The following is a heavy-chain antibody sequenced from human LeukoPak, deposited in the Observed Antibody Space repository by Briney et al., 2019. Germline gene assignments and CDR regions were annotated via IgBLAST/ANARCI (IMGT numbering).Heavy chain of an antibody. D-gene: IGHD3-3*01. CDR2: ISSGSSTI. V-gene: IGHV3-48*01. Sequence: GGSLRLSCAASGFTFSTYSMNWVRQAPGKGLEWVSSISSGSSTIYYADSVKGRFTISRDNAKNSLYLQMSSLRAEDTAVYYCAKGLNYDFWSGYVHYYYMDVWGKGTTVTVSS. CDR1: GFTFSTYS. J-gene: IGHJ6*03. CDR3: AKGLNYDFWSGYVHYYYMDV.